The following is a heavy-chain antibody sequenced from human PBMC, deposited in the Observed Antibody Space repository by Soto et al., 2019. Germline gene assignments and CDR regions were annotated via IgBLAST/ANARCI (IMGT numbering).Heavy chain of an antibody. Sequence: SETLSLTCTVSGGSISSGGYYWSWIRQHPGKGLEWIGYIYYSGSTYYNPSLKSRVTISVDTSKNQFSLKLSSVTAADTAVYYCARDPAGSVTGNHYYFDYWGQGTLVTVSS. V-gene: IGHV4-31*03. CDR3: ARDPAGSVTGNHYYFDY. CDR1: GGSISSGGYY. D-gene: IGHD1-20*01. CDR2: IYYSGST. J-gene: IGHJ4*02.